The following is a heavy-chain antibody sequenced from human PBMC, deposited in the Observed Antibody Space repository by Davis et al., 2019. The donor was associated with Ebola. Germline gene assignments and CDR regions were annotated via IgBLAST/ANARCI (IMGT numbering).Heavy chain of an antibody. CDR3: AREGRWLRPLDY. V-gene: IGHV3-53*01. Sequence: GESLKISCAASGFTVSSNHMSWVRQAPGKGLEWVSVIYNVYTMYYADSVKGRFTISRDSSMNTVYLQMSSLRAEDTAVYYCAREGRWLRPLDYWGQGTLVTVSS. D-gene: IGHD5-24*01. CDR1: GFTVSSNH. CDR2: IYNVYTM. J-gene: IGHJ4*02.